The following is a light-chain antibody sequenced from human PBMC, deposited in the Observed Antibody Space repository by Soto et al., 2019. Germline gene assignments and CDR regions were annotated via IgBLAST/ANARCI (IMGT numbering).Light chain of an antibody. CDR1: QTISSN. CDR3: QQYKSWTSIT. CDR2: GAS. Sequence: EIVMTQSPATLSVSPGERVTLSCRASQTISSNLAWYQQKPGQAPSLLMYGASNRATGIPARFSGSGSGTDFALTISSRQSEDFAVYYCQQYKSWTSITFGQGTRLEI. V-gene: IGKV3D-15*01. J-gene: IGKJ5*01.